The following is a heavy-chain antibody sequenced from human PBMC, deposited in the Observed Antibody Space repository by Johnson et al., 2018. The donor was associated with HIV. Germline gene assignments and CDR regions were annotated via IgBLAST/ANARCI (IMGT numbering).Heavy chain of an antibody. Sequence: VQLVESGGGLVQPGGSLRLSCVASGFTFSSFAMGWVRQAPGKRLEWVSAISGGGDNTPYTESVKGRFTLSSDNSKNTLYLQMNSLSAEDTAIYYCAKDYHTSSRDAFDFWGQGTMVTVSS. CDR2: ISGGGDNT. CDR3: AKDYHTSSRDAFDF. J-gene: IGHJ3*01. V-gene: IGHV3-23*04. CDR1: GFTFSSFA. D-gene: IGHD6-13*01.